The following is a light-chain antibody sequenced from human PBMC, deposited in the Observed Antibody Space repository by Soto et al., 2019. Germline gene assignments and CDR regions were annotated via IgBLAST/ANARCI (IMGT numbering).Light chain of an antibody. CDR1: QDVGRW. J-gene: IGKJ5*01. V-gene: IGKV1D-12*01. Sequence: DIQITQSQSSLSSSVVETVTITCLSSQDVGRWLSWYQQKPGKAPKILIFATSTLQSGVPSRFSGSGSGTDFTLTITSLQSEDFATYYCQQARSFPVTFGQGTRLEIK. CDR2: ATS. CDR3: QQARSFPVT.